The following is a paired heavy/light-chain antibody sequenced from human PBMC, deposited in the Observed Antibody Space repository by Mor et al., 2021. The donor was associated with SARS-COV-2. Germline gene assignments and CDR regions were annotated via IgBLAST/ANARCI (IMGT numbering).Light chain of an antibody. CDR1: QGISSW. V-gene: IGKV1-12*01. J-gene: IGKJ3*01. Sequence: DIQMTQSPSSVSASIGDRVTITCRASQGISSWLAWYQHKPGKAPNLLIFAASSLQTGVPSRFSGSASGTDFTLTINSLQPEDFATYYCQQANSFPFTFGPGTKVDIK. CDR2: AAS. CDR3: QQANSFPFT.
Heavy chain of an antibody. CDR1: GFIFSSQG. Sequence: QVQLVESGGGVVQSGGSQRLSCAASGFIFSSQGMHWVRQPPGKGLEWVAFVRYDGSNKYYADSVRGRFTISRDNSKNMLYLQMSSLRGEDTAVYYCAKDRSGYFDFWGQGTLVTVSS. V-gene: IGHV3-30*02. CDR3: AKDRSGYFDF. D-gene: IGHD3-10*01. J-gene: IGHJ4*02. CDR2: VRYDGSNK.